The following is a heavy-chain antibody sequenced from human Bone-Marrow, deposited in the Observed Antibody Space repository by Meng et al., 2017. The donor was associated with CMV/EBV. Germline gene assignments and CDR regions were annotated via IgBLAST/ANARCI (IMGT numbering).Heavy chain of an antibody. CDR3: ARAHGVGAFGY. J-gene: IGHJ4*02. CDR1: GFTFSSYA. Sequence: GESLKISCAASGFTFSSYAMHWVRQAPGKGLEWVAVISYDGSNKYYADSVKGRFTISRDNSKNTLYLQMNSLRAEDTAVYYCARAHGVGAFGYWGQGTRVTGSS. V-gene: IGHV3-30*04. D-gene: IGHD1-26*01. CDR2: ISYDGSNK.